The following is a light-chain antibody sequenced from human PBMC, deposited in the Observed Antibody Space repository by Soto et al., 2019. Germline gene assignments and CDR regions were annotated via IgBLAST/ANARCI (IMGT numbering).Light chain of an antibody. Sequence: QSVLTQPPSVSGVPGQRVTISCTGSSSNIGAGYDVHWYQQLPGTAPKLLIYANGNRPSGVPDRFSGSKSGTSASLAITGLQAEDEADYYCQSYDRSLSGYVLGTGTKLTVL. CDR3: QSYDRSLSGYV. V-gene: IGLV1-40*01. CDR2: ANG. CDR1: SSNIGAGYD. J-gene: IGLJ1*01.